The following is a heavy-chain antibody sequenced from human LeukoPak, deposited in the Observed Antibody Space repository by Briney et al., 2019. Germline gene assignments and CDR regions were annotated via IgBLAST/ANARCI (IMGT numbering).Heavy chain of an antibody. CDR1: GGSISSSSYY. V-gene: IGHV4-61*01. Sequence: TSETLSLTCTVSGGSISSSSYYWSWIRQPPGKGLEWIGYIYYSGSTNYNPSLKSRVTISVDTSKNQFSLRLSSVTAADTAVYYCARDRVWGYCTSTSCRRSFDYWGQGTLVTVSS. J-gene: IGHJ4*02. D-gene: IGHD2-2*01. CDR2: IYYSGST. CDR3: ARDRVWGYCTSTSCRRSFDY.